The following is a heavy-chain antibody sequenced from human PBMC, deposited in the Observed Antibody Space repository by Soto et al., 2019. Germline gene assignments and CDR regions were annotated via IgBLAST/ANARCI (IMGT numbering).Heavy chain of an antibody. Sequence: QVQLVESGGGVVQPGRSLRLSCAASGFTFSSYGMHWVRQAPGKGLERVAVISYDGSNKYYADSVKGRFTISRDNSKNTLYLQMTSLSAEDTAVYYCAKPLYDFRSGYPAYWGQGTLVTVSS. V-gene: IGHV3-30*18. D-gene: IGHD3-3*01. CDR1: GFTFSSYG. J-gene: IGHJ4*02. CDR3: AKPLYDFRSGYPAY. CDR2: ISYDGSNK.